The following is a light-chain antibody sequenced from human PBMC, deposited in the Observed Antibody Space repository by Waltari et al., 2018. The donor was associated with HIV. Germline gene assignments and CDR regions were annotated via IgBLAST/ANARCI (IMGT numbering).Light chain of an antibody. Sequence: QSALTQPPSVSGSPGQSVTISCSGTSTAVGSFTRSPWYQQPPGTAPKLMIYEVNNRPSGVPDRFSGSKSGNTASLTISGLQPEDEADYYCSSYTTSSTVLFGGGTKLTVL. CDR2: EVN. CDR3: SSYTTSSTVL. CDR1: STAVGSFTR. J-gene: IGLJ2*01. V-gene: IGLV2-18*02.